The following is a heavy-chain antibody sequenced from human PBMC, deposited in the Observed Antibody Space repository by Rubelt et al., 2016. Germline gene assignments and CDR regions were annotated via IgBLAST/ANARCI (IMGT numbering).Heavy chain of an antibody. J-gene: IGHJ6*02. D-gene: IGHD5-18*01. Sequence: VRQAPGKGLVWVSRINSDGSSTSYADSVKGRFTISRDNAKNSLYLQMNSLRAEDTAVYYCARDRDTAMVIVGMDVWGQGTTVTVSS. CDR3: ARDRDTAMVIVGMDV. CDR2: INSDGSST. V-gene: IGHV3-74*01.